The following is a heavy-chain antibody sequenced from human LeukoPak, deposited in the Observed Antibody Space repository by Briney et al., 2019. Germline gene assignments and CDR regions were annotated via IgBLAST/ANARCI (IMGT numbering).Heavy chain of an antibody. D-gene: IGHD6-19*01. J-gene: IGHJ5*02. CDR1: GGSISTYY. V-gene: IGHV4-59*01. CDR2: IYYSGST. CDR3: ARGYRSVANNWFDP. Sequence: SGTLCLTCAVSGGSISTYYWSWIRQPPGKGLEWMGSIYYSGSTNYNPSTMSRVTISVVTSKNQFSLKPNSLTAADTAVYYCARGYRSVANNWFDPWGQGTLVTVSS.